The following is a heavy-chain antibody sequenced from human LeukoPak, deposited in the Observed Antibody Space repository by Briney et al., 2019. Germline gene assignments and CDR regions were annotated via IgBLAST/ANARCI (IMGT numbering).Heavy chain of an antibody. V-gene: IGHV4-34*01. CDR2: INHSGST. CDR3: ARVGPSKLRWLTDY. CDR1: GGSFSGYY. Sequence: SETLSLTCAVYGGSFSGYYWSWIRQPPGKGLEWIGEINHSGSTNYNPSLKSRVTISVDTSKNQFSLKLSSVTAADTAVYYCARVGPSKLRWLTDYWGQGTLVTVSS. J-gene: IGHJ4*02. D-gene: IGHD4-17*01.